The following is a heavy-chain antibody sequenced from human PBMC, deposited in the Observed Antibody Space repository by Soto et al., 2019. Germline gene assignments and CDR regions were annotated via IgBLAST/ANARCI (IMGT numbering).Heavy chain of an antibody. CDR3: ARDDVKRGRKSCSSHSCVYYFAS. Sequence: QVQLQESGPGLVKPSQTLSLTCTVSGGSISSDSFYWNWIRQLPGEGREWIGYIYHTGNTYYNPSHNRRVTMPVATSKNTFSLKLSSVTAADTAVYSCARDDVKRGRKSCSSHSCVYYFASWSQGTLVTVSS. J-gene: IGHJ4*02. CDR1: GGSISSDSFY. V-gene: IGHV4-31*03. CDR2: IYHTGNT. D-gene: IGHD2-2*01.